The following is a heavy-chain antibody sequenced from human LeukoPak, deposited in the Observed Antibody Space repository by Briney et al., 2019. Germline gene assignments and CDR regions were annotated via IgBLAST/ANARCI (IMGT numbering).Heavy chain of an antibody. CDR1: GFTFSSYG. D-gene: IGHD6-13*01. V-gene: IGHV3-30*02. CDR2: IRYDGSNK. CDR3: AKDRTGIAAVGGCYYFDY. Sequence: PGGSLRLSCAASGFTFSSYGMHWVRQAPGKGLEWVAFIRYDGSNKYYADSVKGRFTISRDNSKNTLYLQMNSLRAEDTAVYYCAKDRTGIAAVGGCYYFDYWGQGTLVTVSS. J-gene: IGHJ4*02.